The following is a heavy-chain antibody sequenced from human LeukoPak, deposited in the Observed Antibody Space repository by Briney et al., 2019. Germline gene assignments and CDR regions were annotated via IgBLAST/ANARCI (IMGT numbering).Heavy chain of an antibody. CDR3: ARQHIAAAGQADDY. V-gene: IGHV4-31*03. CDR1: GASITSDDFY. D-gene: IGHD6-13*01. Sequence: SETLSLTCTVSGASITSDDFYWNWIRQHPGKGLEWIGYIYYTGSTYYNSSLKSRVTISIDTSKNQFSLNLSSVTAADTAVYYCARQHIAAAGQADDYWGQGTLVTVSS. CDR2: IYYTGST. J-gene: IGHJ4*02.